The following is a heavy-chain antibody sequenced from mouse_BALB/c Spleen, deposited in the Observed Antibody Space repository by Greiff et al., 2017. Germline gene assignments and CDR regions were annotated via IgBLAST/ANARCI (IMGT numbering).Heavy chain of an antibody. Sequence: QVQLKQSGAELARPGASVKLSCKASGYTFTSYWMQWVKQRPGQGLEWIGAIYPGDGDTRYTQKFKGKATLTADKSSSTAYMQLSSLASEDSAVYYCAEGYEGYFDVWGAGTTVTVSS. CDR1: GYTFTSYW. D-gene: IGHD2-2*01. CDR3: AEGYEGYFDV. J-gene: IGHJ1*01. CDR2: IYPGDGDT. V-gene: IGHV1-87*01.